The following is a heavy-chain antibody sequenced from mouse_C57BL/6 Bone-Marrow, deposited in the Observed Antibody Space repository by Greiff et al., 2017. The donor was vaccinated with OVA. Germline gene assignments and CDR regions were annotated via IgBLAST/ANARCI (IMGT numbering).Heavy chain of an antibody. CDR1: GFSLTSYG. CDR2: IWSGGST. V-gene: IGHV2-2*01. CDR3: ARRGGYYDWFAD. J-gene: IGHJ3*01. D-gene: IGHD2-3*01. Sequence: VQLQESGPGLVQPSQSLSITCTVSGFSLTSYGVHWVRQSPGKGLEWLGVIWSGGSTDYNAAFLSRLSISKDNSKSQVFFKMNSLQADDTAIYYCARRGGYYDWFADWGQGTLVTVSA.